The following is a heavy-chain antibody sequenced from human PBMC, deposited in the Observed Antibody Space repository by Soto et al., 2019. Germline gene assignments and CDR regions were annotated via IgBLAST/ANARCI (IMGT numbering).Heavy chain of an antibody. CDR3: ARVHSSGWFKVDY. CDR2: IKQDGSEK. CDR1: EFTFIGSW. D-gene: IGHD6-19*01. J-gene: IGHJ4*02. Sequence: GGSLRLSCAASEFTFIGSWMKWVRQAPGRGLAWVATIKQDGSEKYYVDSVRGRFTISRDNAKNSLYLQMNSLRDEDTAVYYCARVHSSGWFKVDYWGQGTLVTVSS. V-gene: IGHV3-7*02.